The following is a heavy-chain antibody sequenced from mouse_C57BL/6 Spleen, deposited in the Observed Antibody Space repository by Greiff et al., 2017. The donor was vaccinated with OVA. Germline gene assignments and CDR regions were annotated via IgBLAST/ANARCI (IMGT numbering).Heavy chain of an antibody. Sequence: QVQLQQSGAELVKPGASVTISCKASGYAFSSYWLNWVKQRPGKGLEWIGQIYPGDGDTNYNGKFKGKATLTADKSSSTAYMQLSSLTSEDSAVYFCASYYYGSSPWFAYWGQGTLVTVSA. V-gene: IGHV1-80*01. D-gene: IGHD1-1*01. J-gene: IGHJ3*01. CDR3: ASYYYGSSPWFAY. CDR2: IYPGDGDT. CDR1: GYAFSSYW.